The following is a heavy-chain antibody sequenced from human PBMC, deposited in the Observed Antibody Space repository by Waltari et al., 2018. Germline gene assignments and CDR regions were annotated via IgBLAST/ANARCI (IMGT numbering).Heavy chain of an antibody. Sequence: QVQLQESGPGLVKPSETLSLTCAVSGYSISSGYYWGWIRQPPGKGLEWIGSIYHSGSTYYNPSLKSRVTISVDTSKNQFSLKLSSVTAADTAVYYCARHGASRAYWGQGTLVTVSS. J-gene: IGHJ4*02. CDR3: ARHGASRAY. CDR1: GYSISSGYY. D-gene: IGHD3-16*01. V-gene: IGHV4-38-2*01. CDR2: IYHSGST.